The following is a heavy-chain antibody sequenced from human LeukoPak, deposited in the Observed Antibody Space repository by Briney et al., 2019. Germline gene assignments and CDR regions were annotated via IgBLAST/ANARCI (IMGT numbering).Heavy chain of an antibody. D-gene: IGHD5-12*01. Sequence: ASVKVSCKASGYTFTGYYIHWVRQAPGQGLEWMGWINPSGGSTSYAQKFQGRVTMTRDMSTSTVYMELSSLRSEDTAVYYCARGLRQGLATPSAFDIWGQGTMVTVSS. J-gene: IGHJ3*02. V-gene: IGHV1-46*01. CDR3: ARGLRQGLATPSAFDI. CDR1: GYTFTGYY. CDR2: INPSGGST.